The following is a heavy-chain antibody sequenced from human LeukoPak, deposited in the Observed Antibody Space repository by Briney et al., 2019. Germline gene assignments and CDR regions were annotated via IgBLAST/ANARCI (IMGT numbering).Heavy chain of an antibody. Sequence: PSETLSLTCTVSGGSISSYYWSWIRQPPGKGLEWIGYIFYSGSTNYNPSLRSRVTISLDTSKNQFSLKLSSVTAADTAVYYCARLTMFRGVIYGTDWHSDLWGRGTLVTVSS. J-gene: IGHJ2*01. CDR3: ARLTMFRGVIYGTDWHSDL. D-gene: IGHD3-10*01. CDR2: IFYSGST. V-gene: IGHV4-59*12. CDR1: GGSISSYY.